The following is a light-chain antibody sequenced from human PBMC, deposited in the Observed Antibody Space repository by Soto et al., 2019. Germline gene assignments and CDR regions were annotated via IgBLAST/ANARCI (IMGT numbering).Light chain of an antibody. J-gene: IGKJ4*01. Sequence: EIVMTQSKVTLSVSPGEGVTLSCRASHSVSSNLAWYQHKPGQAPRLLIYAASTRATGIPARFSGSGSGTEFTLTINSLQSEDFAIYYCQQYHNWPPVTFGGGTKVDI. V-gene: IGKV3-15*01. CDR3: QQYHNWPPVT. CDR1: HSVSSN. CDR2: AAS.